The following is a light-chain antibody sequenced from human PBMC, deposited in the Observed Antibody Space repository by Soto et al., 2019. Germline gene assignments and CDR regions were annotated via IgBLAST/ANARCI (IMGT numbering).Light chain of an antibody. CDR2: SAS. CDR3: QQSYNSLLLT. V-gene: IGKV1-39*01. CDR1: QSISTY. J-gene: IGKJ4*01. Sequence: DIQMTQSPSSLSASVGDRVTITCRASQSISTYLHWYQQKPGEAPKLLIYSASNLQTGVPSRFSGSGSGTDFTLTISSLQPEDFATYYCQQSYNSLLLTFGGGTKVE.